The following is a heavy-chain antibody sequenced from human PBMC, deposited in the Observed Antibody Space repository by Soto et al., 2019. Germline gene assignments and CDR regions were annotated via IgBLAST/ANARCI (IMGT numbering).Heavy chain of an antibody. V-gene: IGHV4-4*02. J-gene: IGHJ4*02. CDR3: ARDKITGLFDY. D-gene: IGHD2-8*02. CDR2: VYHSGST. Sequence: TSETLSLTCAVSGGSISTSNWWSWVRQPPGKGLEWIGEVYHSGSTNYNPSFKSRVTMSVDTSKNQFSLKLNSVTAADTAVYYCARDKITGLFDYWGQGTLVTVSS. CDR1: GGSISTSNW.